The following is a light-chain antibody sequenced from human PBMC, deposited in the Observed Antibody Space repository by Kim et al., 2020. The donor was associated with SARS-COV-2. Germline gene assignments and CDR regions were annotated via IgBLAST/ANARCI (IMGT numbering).Light chain of an antibody. CDR2: AAS. Sequence: DIQMTQSPSPLSASVGDRVTITCRASQSISSYLNWYQQRPGKAPKLLIYAASTLQSGVPSRFSGSGSGTDFTLTFTSLQPEDFATYYCQQSYSSPLTFGGGTKVDIK. J-gene: IGKJ4*01. CDR1: QSISSY. V-gene: IGKV1-39*01. CDR3: QQSYSSPLT.